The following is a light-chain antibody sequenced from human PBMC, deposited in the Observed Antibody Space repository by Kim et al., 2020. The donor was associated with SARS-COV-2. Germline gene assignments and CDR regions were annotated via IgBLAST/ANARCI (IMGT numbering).Light chain of an antibody. CDR1: QDIRNY. CDR3: QQYNYLIT. CDR2: DAS. V-gene: IGKV1-33*01. Sequence: DIQMTQSPSSLSASVGDRVTITCQASQDIRNYLSWYQQKPGKAPKLLIYDASNLETGVPSRFSGSGSGTDFTFTISSLQPEDNATYFCQQYNYLITFGQGTRLEIK. J-gene: IGKJ5*01.